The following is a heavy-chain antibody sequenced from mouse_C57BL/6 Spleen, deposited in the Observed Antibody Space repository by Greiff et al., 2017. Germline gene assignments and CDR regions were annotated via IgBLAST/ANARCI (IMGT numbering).Heavy chain of an antibody. D-gene: IGHD1-1*01. CDR1: GYTFTSYW. Sequence: QVQLQQPGAELVMPGASVKLSCKASGYTFTSYWMHWVKQRPGQGLEWIGEIDPSDSYTNYNQKFKGKSTWTVDKSSSTAYMQLSSLTSEDSAVYYCAILRYFDYWGQGTTLTVSS. CDR2: IDPSDSYT. V-gene: IGHV1-69*01. J-gene: IGHJ2*01. CDR3: AILRYFDY.